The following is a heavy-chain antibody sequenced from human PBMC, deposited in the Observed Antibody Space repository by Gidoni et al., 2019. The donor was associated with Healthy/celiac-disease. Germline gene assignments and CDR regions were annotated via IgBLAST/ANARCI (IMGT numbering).Heavy chain of an antibody. CDR3: ERVPITMVRGVADYYGMDV. Sequence: QVQLQESGPGLVKPSETLSLTCTVSGGSISSYYWGWIRHPAGKGLEWIGRSYTSGCTNYNPSLKSRVTMSVDTSKNQFSLKLSSVTAADTAVYYCERVPITMVRGVADYYGMDVWGQGTTVTVSS. D-gene: IGHD3-10*01. J-gene: IGHJ6*02. CDR1: GGSISSYY. CDR2: SYTSGCT. V-gene: IGHV4-4*07.